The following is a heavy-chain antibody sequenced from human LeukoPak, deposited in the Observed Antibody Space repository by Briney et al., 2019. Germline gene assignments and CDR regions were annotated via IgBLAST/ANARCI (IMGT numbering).Heavy chain of an antibody. CDR3: ARESTGITMIVVPEPIEYFQH. CDR2: ISYDGSNK. Sequence: PGGSLRLSCAASGFTFSSYAMHWVRQAPGKGLEWVAVISYDGSNKYYADSVKGRFTISRDNSKNTLYLQMNSLRDEDTAVYYCARESTGITMIVVPEPIEYFQHWGQGTLVTVSS. D-gene: IGHD3-22*01. V-gene: IGHV3-30-3*01. J-gene: IGHJ1*01. CDR1: GFTFSSYA.